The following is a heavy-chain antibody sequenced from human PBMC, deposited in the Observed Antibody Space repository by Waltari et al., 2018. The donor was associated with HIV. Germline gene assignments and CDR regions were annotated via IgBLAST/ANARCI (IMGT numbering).Heavy chain of an antibody. V-gene: IGHV2-5*02. Sequence: QITLKESGPTLVKPTQTLTLTCTFSGFSLSTSGVGVGWIRQPPGKALEWLALIYWDDDKRYSPSLKSRLTITKDTSKNQVVLTMTNMDPVDTATYYCAHSTYYYDSSGYYLNWFDPWGQGTLVTVSS. J-gene: IGHJ5*02. D-gene: IGHD3-22*01. CDR3: AHSTYYYDSSGYYLNWFDP. CDR2: IYWDDDK. CDR1: GFSLSTSGVG.